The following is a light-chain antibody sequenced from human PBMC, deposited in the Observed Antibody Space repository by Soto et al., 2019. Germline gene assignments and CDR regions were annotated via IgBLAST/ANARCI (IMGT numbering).Light chain of an antibody. V-gene: IGLV2-14*01. Sequence: QSALTQPASVSGSPGQSITISCTGTSSDVGGYNYVAWYQQHPGKVPRLMIYEVSNRPSGVSNRFSGSKSGSTASLTISGLQSEDEGDYYCSAYTARSTLVFGGGTKVTVL. CDR3: SAYTARSTLV. CDR1: SSDVGGYNY. CDR2: EVS. J-gene: IGLJ3*02.